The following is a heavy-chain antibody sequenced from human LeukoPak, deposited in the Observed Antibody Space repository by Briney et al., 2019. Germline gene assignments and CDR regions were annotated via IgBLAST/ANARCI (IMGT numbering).Heavy chain of an antibody. CDR3: ARDQDEYSRSYYFDY. J-gene: IGHJ4*02. CDR1: GYTFTGYY. CDR2: INPNSGGT. V-gene: IGHV1-2*02. D-gene: IGHD6-6*01. Sequence: ASVKVSCKASGYTFTGYYMHWVRQALGQGLEWMGWINPNSGGTNYAQKFQGRVTMTRDTSISTAYMELSRLRSDDTAVYYCARDQDEYSRSYYFDYWGQGTLVTVSS.